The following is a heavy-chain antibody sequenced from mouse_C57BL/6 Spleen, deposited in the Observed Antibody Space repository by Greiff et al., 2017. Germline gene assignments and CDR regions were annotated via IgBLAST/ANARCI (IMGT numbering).Heavy chain of an antibody. CDR2: IYPRSGNT. D-gene: IGHD2-3*01. J-gene: IGHJ4*01. CDR3: ARQSYDGFNNTMDS. CDR1: GYTFTSYG. Sequence: QVQLQQSGAELARPGASVKLSCKASGYTFTSYGISWVKQRTGQGLEWIGEIYPRSGNTYYNEKFKGKATLTADKSSSTAYMELRSLTSEDSAVYFCARQSYDGFNNTMDSCGQRASVTLSS. V-gene: IGHV1-81*01.